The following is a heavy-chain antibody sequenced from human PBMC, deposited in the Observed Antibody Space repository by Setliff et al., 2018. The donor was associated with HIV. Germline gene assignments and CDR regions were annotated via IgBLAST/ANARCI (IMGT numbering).Heavy chain of an antibody. Sequence: ASVKVSCKASGYTFTGYAMHWVRQAPGQRLEWMGWINANSGGTNYAQKLQGWVTMTRDTSISTAYMELSRLRSDDTAVYYCARLFGSYNWFDPWGQGTLVTVSS. J-gene: IGHJ5*02. D-gene: IGHD1-26*01. V-gene: IGHV1-2*04. CDR2: INANSGGT. CDR3: ARLFGSYNWFDP. CDR1: GYTFTGYA.